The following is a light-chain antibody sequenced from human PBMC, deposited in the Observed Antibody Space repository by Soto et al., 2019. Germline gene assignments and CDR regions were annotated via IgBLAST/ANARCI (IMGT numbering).Light chain of an antibody. CDR3: QHYNSYSEA. J-gene: IGKJ3*01. CDR1: QSISSW. Sequence: DVRMSQSPASLSASVGDRVTITCRASQSISSWLAWYQQKPGKAPKLLIYKASTLKSGVPSRFSGSGSGTEFTLTISSLQPDDFATYYCQHYNSYSEAFGHGTNVDIK. CDR2: KAS. V-gene: IGKV1-5*03.